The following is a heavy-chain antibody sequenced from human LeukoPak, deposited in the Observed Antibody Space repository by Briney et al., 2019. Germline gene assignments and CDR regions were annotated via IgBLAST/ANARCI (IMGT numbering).Heavy chain of an antibody. J-gene: IGHJ4*02. Sequence: PSETLSLTCAVYGGSFSSYYWTWVRQPPGKGLEWMGEITHRGTTHYHPSLKCRVTISADTQFAVKLTSVPAADTAVYSCALLGYCSSASCYAIPIWGQGSLVTVSS. V-gene: IGHV4-34*01. CDR3: ALLGYCSSASCYAIPI. CDR1: GGSFSSYY. D-gene: IGHD2-2*01. CDR2: ITHRGTT.